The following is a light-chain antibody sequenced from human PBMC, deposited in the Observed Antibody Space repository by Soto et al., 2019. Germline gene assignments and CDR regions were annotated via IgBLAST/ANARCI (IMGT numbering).Light chain of an antibody. CDR1: QSVISY. Sequence: EIVLTQSPATLSLSPGERATLSCRASQSVISYLAWYQQKPGQAPRLLSYDASNRATGIPARFSGGGSGTDLTLTISSLEPEDFAVYYCQQRFNWPRFTFGQGTKLEIK. V-gene: IGKV3-11*01. CDR3: QQRFNWPRFT. CDR2: DAS. J-gene: IGKJ2*01.